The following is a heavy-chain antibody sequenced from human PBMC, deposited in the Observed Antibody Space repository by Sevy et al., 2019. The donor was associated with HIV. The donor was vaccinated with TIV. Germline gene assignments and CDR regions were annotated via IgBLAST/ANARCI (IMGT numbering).Heavy chain of an antibody. Sequence: SETLSLTCAVSGGSISSGGYSWSWIRQPPGKGLEWIGYIYHSGSTYHNPSLKSRVTISVDRSKNQFSLKLSSVTAADTAVYYCARGPYGSGSYYETSYYYYYMDVWGKGTTVTVSS. CDR3: ARGPYGSGSYYETSYYYYYMDV. CDR2: IYHSGST. V-gene: IGHV4-30-2*01. D-gene: IGHD3-10*01. J-gene: IGHJ6*03. CDR1: GGSISSGGYS.